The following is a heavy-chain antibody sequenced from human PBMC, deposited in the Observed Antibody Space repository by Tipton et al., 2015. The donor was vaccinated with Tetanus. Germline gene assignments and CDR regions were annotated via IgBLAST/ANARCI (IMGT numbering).Heavy chain of an antibody. CDR3: ARRTNSGHVYNPLDL. D-gene: IGHD5-24*01. Sequence: PGLVKPSQTLSVTCTVSGGSINSGGYYWSWLRQHPGKGLEWIGYIYYTGNTYYNPSLKSRVIISVDTSNNQFTLRLISVTAADTAVYYCARRTNSGHVYNPLDLWGQGTMVTVSS. CDR2: IYYTGNT. V-gene: IGHV4-31*03. J-gene: IGHJ3*01. CDR1: GGSINSGGYY.